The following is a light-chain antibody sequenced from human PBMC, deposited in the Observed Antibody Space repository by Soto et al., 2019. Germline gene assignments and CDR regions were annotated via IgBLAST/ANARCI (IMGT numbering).Light chain of an antibody. CDR2: GAS. CDR1: QGISSY. Sequence: IQLTQSPSSLSASVGDRVTITCRASQGISSYLAWYQQKPGKAPKLLIYGASTLQRGVPSRFSGSGSGTDFTLTISSLQPEDFVTYYCQQLNSYLSLTFGGGTKVEIK. V-gene: IGKV1-9*01. CDR3: QQLNSYLSLT. J-gene: IGKJ4*01.